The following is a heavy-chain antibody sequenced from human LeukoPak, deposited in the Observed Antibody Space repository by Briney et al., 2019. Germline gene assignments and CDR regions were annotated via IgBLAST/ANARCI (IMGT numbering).Heavy chain of an antibody. J-gene: IGHJ3*02. CDR3: ARETTPSAAFDI. CDR2: ISWNSGSI. Sequence: PGGSLRLSCAASGFTFDDYAMHWVRQAPGKGLEWVSGISWNSGSIGYADSVKGRFTISRDNAKNSLYLQMNSLRAEDTAVYYCARETTPSAAFDIWGQGTMVTVSS. CDR1: GFTFDDYA. V-gene: IGHV3-9*01. D-gene: IGHD4-11*01.